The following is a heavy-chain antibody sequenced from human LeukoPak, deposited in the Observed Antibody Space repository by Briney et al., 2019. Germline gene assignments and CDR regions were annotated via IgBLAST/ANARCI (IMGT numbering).Heavy chain of an antibody. Sequence: GGSLRLSCSASGFTFSSYAMHWVRQAPGKGLEYVSAISSNGGSTYYADSVKGRFTISRDNSKNTLYLQVSSLRAEDTAVYYCVKVLGYYYYGMDVWGQGTTVTVSS. CDR3: VKVLGYYYYGMDV. J-gene: IGHJ6*02. V-gene: IGHV3-64D*09. CDR1: GFTFSSYA. D-gene: IGHD3-10*01. CDR2: ISSNGGST.